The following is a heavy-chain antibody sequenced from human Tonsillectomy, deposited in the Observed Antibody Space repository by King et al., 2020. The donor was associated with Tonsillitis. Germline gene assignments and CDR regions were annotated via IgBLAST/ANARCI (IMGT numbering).Heavy chain of an antibody. CDR1: GGSISSSSYY. J-gene: IGHJ5*02. Sequence: QLQESGPGLVKPSETLSLTCTVSGGSISSSSYYWGWIRQPPGKGLEWIGSIYYSGSTYYNPSLKSRVTISVDTSKNPFSLKMSSVTAADTAVYYCARHLYCSGGSCPLGSWGQGTLVTVSS. CDR2: IYYSGST. CDR3: ARHLYCSGGSCPLGS. D-gene: IGHD2-15*01. V-gene: IGHV4-39*01.